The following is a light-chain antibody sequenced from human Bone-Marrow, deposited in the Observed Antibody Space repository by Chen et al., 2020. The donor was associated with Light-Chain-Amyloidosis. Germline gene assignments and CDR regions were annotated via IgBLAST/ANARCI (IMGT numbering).Light chain of an antibody. CDR2: SDT. J-gene: IGLJ2*01. V-gene: IGLV3-25*03. Sequence: SYELTQPPSVSVSPGQTSRLTCSGDDLPTKYAYWYQQKPGQAPVLVILSDTESPSGISERFSGSSSGTTATLTISGVQAEDEADYHCQSADSSGTYEVIFGGGTKLTVL. CDR1: DLPTKY. CDR3: QSADSSGTYEVI.